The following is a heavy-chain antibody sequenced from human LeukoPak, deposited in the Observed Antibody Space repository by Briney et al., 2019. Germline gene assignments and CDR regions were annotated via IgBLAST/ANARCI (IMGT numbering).Heavy chain of an antibody. CDR2: VFYSGTT. CDR1: GGFISISTHY. J-gene: IGHJ4*02. D-gene: IGHD5-18*01. Sequence: SETLSLTCSLSGGFISISTHYWGWIRQTPGKGLEWIGSVFYSGTTYFNPSLNGRLTISVDTSTNQFSLKLTSVTAADTAVYYCARDRTGRNTAQDDYWGQGTLVTVSS. V-gene: IGHV4-39*02. CDR3: ARDRTGRNTAQDDY.